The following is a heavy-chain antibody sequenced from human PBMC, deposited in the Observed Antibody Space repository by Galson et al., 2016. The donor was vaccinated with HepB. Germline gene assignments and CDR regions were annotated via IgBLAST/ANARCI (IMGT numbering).Heavy chain of an antibody. Sequence: SLRLSCAASGFTFRNYALSWVRRAPGKGLEWVSHIDGPTPNTHYAGSVRGRFSIYRDNSRDTLYLQMDNLTAEDSAIYYCTTWLSHHFDCWGQGTRVTVSS. CDR2: IDGPTPNT. J-gene: IGHJ4*02. CDR3: TTWLSHHFDC. D-gene: IGHD6-19*01. CDR1: GFTFRNYA. V-gene: IGHV3-23*01.